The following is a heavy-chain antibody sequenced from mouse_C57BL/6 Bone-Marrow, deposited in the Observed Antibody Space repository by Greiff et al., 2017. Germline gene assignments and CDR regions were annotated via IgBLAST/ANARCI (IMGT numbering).Heavy chain of an antibody. J-gene: IGHJ4*01. CDR3: TTSAMDY. CDR2: IDPEDGDT. CDR1: GFNFNGYY. Sequence: VQLQQSGAELVRPGASVKLSCTASGFNFNGYYMHWVKQRPEQGLEWIGRIDPEDGDTEYAPKFQGKATLTADTSSNTAYLQLSSLTSEDSAVYYCTTSAMDYWGRGTSVTVSS. V-gene: IGHV14-1*01.